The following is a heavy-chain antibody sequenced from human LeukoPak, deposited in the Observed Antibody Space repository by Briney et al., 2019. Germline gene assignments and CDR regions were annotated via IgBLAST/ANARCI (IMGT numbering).Heavy chain of an antibody. J-gene: IGHJ4*02. CDR3: ARRWYTGTYYYFDL. D-gene: IGHD1-26*01. CDR2: INGDGTTT. Sequence: GGPLRLSCTASGFTLSTHWMHWLRQAPGKGLVWVSRINGDGTTTSYADSAKGRFTISRVNAKSTLYLEMDSLRAEDTAIYYCARRWYTGTYYYFDLWGQGTLVTVSS. V-gene: IGHV3-74*01. CDR1: GFTLSTHW.